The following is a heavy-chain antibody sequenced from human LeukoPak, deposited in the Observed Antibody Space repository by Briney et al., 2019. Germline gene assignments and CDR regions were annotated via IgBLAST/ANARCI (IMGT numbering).Heavy chain of an antibody. CDR1: GGSISSYY. CDR3: AREKSSGWYGGDFDY. V-gene: IGHV4-59*01. Sequence: SETLSLTCTVSGGSISSYYWSWIRQPPGKGLEWIGYIFYSGSTNYNPSLKSRVTISADTSKSQFSLNLSSVTAADTAVYYCAREKSSGWYGGDFDYWGQGTLVTVSS. CDR2: IFYSGST. J-gene: IGHJ4*02. D-gene: IGHD6-19*01.